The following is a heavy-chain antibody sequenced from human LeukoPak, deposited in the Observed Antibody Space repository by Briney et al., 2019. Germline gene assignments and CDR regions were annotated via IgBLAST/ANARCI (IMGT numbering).Heavy chain of an antibody. CDR1: GFTFNSYA. Sequence: GGSLRLSCAASGFTFNSYAMTWVRQAPGKGLEWVSGINWNGGSTGYADSVKGRFTISRDNAKNSLYLQMSSLRAGDTALYYCARGDSRLGHFDYWGQGTLVTVSS. D-gene: IGHD3-22*01. V-gene: IGHV3-20*04. CDR3: ARGDSRLGHFDY. J-gene: IGHJ4*02. CDR2: INWNGGST.